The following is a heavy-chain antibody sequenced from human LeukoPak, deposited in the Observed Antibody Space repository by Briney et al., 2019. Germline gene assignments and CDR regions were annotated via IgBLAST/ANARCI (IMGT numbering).Heavy chain of an antibody. D-gene: IGHD3-22*01. CDR3: ARDIYYDSSGYYGGFDH. J-gene: IGHJ4*02. CDR2: IYYSGST. V-gene: IGHV4-59*01. Sequence: SETLSLTCTVSGGSISSYYWSWIRQPPGKGLEWIGYIYYSGSTNYNPSLKSRVTISVDTSKNQFSLKLSSVTAADTAAYYCARDIYYDSSGYYGGFDHWGQGTLVTVSS. CDR1: GGSISSYY.